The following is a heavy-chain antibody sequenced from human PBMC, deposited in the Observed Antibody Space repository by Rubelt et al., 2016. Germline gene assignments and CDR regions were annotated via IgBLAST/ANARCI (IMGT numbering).Heavy chain of an antibody. CDR3: MIVPY. CDR1: GFTFSSYA. Sequence: QVQLVESGGGVVQPGRSLRLSCAASGFTFSSYAMHWVRQAPGKGLEWVAVISYDGSNKYYADSVKGRFTISRDNSKNTLYLQMNSLRAEDTAVYYSMIVPYWGQGTLVTVSS. J-gene: IGHJ4*02. V-gene: IGHV3-30*04. CDR2: ISYDGSNK.